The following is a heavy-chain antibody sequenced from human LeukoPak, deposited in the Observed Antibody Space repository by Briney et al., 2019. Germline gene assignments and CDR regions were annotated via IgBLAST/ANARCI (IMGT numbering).Heavy chain of an antibody. Sequence: ASVKVSCKASGYTFTSYAMNWVRQAPGQGLEWMGWINTNTGNPTYAQGFTGRFVFSLDTSVSTAYLQISSLKAEDTVVYYCARSRIAAAGAPGWFDPWGQGTLVTVSS. D-gene: IGHD6-13*01. CDR2: INTNTGNP. CDR1: GYTFTSYA. CDR3: ARSRIAAAGAPGWFDP. V-gene: IGHV7-4-1*02. J-gene: IGHJ5*02.